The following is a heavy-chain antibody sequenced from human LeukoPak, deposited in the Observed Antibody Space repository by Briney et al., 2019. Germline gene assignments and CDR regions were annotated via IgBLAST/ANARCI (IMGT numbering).Heavy chain of an antibody. CDR1: GYTFSNAW. J-gene: IGHJ4*02. Sequence: GGSLRLSCAASGYTFSNAWMSWVRQAPGKGLEWVGRIKGHADGGTIDYAAPVKGRVTISRDDSKNTLYLQMISLKIEDTAMYYCTTDNTYYSDNSDHEGSFFHYWGQGALVTVSS. CDR2: IKGHADGGTI. CDR3: TTDNTYYSDNSDHEGSFFHY. V-gene: IGHV3-15*01. D-gene: IGHD3-22*01.